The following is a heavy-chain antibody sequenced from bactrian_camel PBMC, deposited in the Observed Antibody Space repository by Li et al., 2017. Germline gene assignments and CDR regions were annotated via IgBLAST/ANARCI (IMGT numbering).Heavy chain of an antibody. D-gene: IGHD2*01. Sequence: QLVESGGGSVQAGGSQRLSCAASGYDGTMYCVAWFRQVPGKQREGVAAIRTDLVSTYYDDSVKDRFTISRDKSKNTVYLQMDKLQAEDTGVYYCALDRSARPCSWTALRSGIWGQGTQVTVS. J-gene: IGHJ4*01. CDR2: IRTDLVST. V-gene: IGHV3S54*01. CDR3: ALDRSARPCSWTALRSGI. CDR1: GYDGTMYC.